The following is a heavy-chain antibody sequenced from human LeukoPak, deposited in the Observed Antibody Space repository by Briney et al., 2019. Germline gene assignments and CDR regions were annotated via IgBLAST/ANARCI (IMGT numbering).Heavy chain of an antibody. CDR1: GFTFSSYW. D-gene: IGHD6-19*01. V-gene: IGHV3-7*01. CDR3: ARDPAVAGRGDYFDY. CDR2: IKQDGSEK. J-gene: IGHJ4*02. Sequence: GGSLRLSCAASGFTFSSYWMSWVRQAPGKGLEWVANIKQDGSEKYYVDSVKGRFTISRDSAKNSLYLQMNSLRAEDTAVYYCARDPAVAGRGDYFDYWGQGTLVTVSS.